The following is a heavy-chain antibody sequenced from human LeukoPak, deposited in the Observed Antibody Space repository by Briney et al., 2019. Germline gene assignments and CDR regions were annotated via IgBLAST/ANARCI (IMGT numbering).Heavy chain of an antibody. J-gene: IGHJ4*02. Sequence: KPSQTLSLTCAVSGGSISSGVYSWNWIRQPPGKGLEWIGYIYHSDSGTAYYNPSLKSRVIISLDRSKNQFSLDLTSVTAADTAVYYCARGRRRGRVDYWGQGTLVTVSS. V-gene: IGHV4-30-2*01. CDR3: ARGRRRGRVDY. CDR1: GGSISSGVYS. CDR2: IYHSDSGTA.